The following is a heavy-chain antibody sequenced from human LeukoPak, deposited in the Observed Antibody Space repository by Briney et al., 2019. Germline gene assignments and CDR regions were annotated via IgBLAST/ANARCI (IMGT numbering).Heavy chain of an antibody. CDR3: ARDQFYYGSADAFDI. CDR1: GYTFTSYG. Sequence: PGASVKVSCKASGYTFTSYGISWVRQAPGQGLEWMGGIIPIFGTANYAQKFQGRVTITADESTSTAYMELSSLRSEDTAVYYCARDQFYYGSADAFDIWGQGTMVTVSS. J-gene: IGHJ3*02. CDR2: IIPIFGTA. D-gene: IGHD3-10*01. V-gene: IGHV1-69*13.